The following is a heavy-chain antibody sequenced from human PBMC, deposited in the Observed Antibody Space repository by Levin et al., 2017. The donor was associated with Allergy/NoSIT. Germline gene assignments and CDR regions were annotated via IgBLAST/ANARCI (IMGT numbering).Heavy chain of an antibody. CDR2: IGPYNGNT. CDR1: GYTFINYG. D-gene: IGHD5/OR15-5a*01. Sequence: PGESLKISCKASGYTFINYGVSWVRQAPGQGLEWMGWIGPYNGNTRYAEKFQGRVTLTSDTSTNTAYMELRSLRAGDAAVYYCTRDLNGYCVSPKCSWYFDLWGRGTPVSVSS. CDR3: TRDLNGYCVSPKCSWYFDL. V-gene: IGHV1-18*01. J-gene: IGHJ2*01.